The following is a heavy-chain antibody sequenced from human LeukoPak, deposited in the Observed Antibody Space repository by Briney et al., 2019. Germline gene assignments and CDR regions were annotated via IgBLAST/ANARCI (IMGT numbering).Heavy chain of an antibody. Sequence: GGSLRLSCAASGFTFSSYPMNWVRQAPGKGLEWLSYISSSTTMYYADSVKGRFTISRDNAKNSLFLQMDGLRAEDTAVYYCVRVIGLAGRPKNPDYWGQGTLVTVSS. CDR1: GFTFSSYP. V-gene: IGHV3-69-1*01. CDR2: ISSSTTM. CDR3: VRVIGLAGRPKNPDY. D-gene: IGHD6-6*01. J-gene: IGHJ4*02.